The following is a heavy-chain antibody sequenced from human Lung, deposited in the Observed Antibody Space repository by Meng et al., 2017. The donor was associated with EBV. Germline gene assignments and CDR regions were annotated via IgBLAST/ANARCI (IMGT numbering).Heavy chain of an antibody. D-gene: IGHD3-10*02. J-gene: IGHJ4*02. CDR2: TYYRSKYYN. CDR3: ARDWGDVRGGFDF. Sequence: QVTLQQSGPGLVKPSQTPSLSWAISGDSVSSNSAAWNWIRQSPSRGLEWLGRTYYRSKYYNDYALSVKSRITINPDTSKNQFSLQLNSVTPEDTAIYYCARDWGDVRGGFDFWGQGTLVTVSS. CDR1: GDSVSSNSAA. V-gene: IGHV6-1*01.